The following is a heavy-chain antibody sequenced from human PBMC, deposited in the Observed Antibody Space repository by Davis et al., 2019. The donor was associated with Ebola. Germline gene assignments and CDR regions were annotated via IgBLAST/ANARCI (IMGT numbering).Heavy chain of an antibody. Sequence: MPSETLSLTCIVSGGSISSSDYYWGWIRQPPGKGLEWIGSIYHSGSTNYSPSLKSRVTISADTSKNQFSLRLKSVTAADTAMYYCARDYVYWGQGILVTVSS. J-gene: IGHJ4*02. D-gene: IGHD1-14*01. CDR1: GGSISSSDYY. CDR3: ARDYVY. V-gene: IGHV4-39*07. CDR2: IYHSGST.